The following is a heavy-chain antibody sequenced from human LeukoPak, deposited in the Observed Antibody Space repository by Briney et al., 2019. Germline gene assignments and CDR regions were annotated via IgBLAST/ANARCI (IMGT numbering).Heavy chain of an antibody. CDR2: ISTSSSFI. D-gene: IGHD3-22*01. CDR3: ARLRRNSDRSDFFYYYDH. V-gene: IGHV3-48*03. Sequence: GGSLRLSCAVSGFTFSSYEMNWVRQAPGKGLEWVSYISTSSSFIYYADSVKGRFTISRDNAKNSLYLQVNSLRAEDTAVYYCARLRRNSDRSDFFYYYDHWGQGTLVTVSS. J-gene: IGHJ4*02. CDR1: GFTFSSYE.